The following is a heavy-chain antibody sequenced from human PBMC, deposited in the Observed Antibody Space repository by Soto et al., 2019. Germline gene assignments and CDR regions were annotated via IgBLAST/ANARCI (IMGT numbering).Heavy chain of an antibody. V-gene: IGHV5-51*01. CDR2: IHPGYSDI. J-gene: IGHJ4*02. CDR3: VRHTNGYNPLDY. D-gene: IGHD5-12*01. CDR1: GYIFTSYW. Sequence: PGESLKISCKGFGYIFTSYWIGWVRQMPGKGLEWMGIIHPGYSDIRYSPSFEDLVTISADTSLDTAYLQWSSLKASDTAMYYCVRHTNGYNPLDYWGQGTPVTVS.